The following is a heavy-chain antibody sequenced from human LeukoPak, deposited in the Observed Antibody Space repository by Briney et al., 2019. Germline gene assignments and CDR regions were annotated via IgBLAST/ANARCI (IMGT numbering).Heavy chain of an antibody. CDR1: GYTFTGYY. J-gene: IGHJ4*02. Sequence: ASVKVSCKASGYTFTGYYMHWVRQAPGQGLEWMGRINPNSGGTNNAQKFQGRVTMTRDTSISTAYMELSRLRSDDTAVYYCARDDSPTIFGGESPRVDYWGQGTLVTVSS. CDR2: INPNSGGT. CDR3: ARDDSPTIFGGESPRVDY. D-gene: IGHD3-3*01. V-gene: IGHV1-2*06.